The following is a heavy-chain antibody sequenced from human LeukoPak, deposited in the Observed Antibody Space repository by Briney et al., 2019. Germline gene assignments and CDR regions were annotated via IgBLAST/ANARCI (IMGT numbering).Heavy chain of an antibody. D-gene: IGHD6-6*01. V-gene: IGHV4-34*01. CDR2: INHSGST. CDR1: GGSFSGCY. Sequence: SETLSLTCAVYGGSFSGCYWSWIRQPPGKGLEWIGEINHSGSTNYNPSLKSRVTISVDTSKNQFSLKLSSVTAADTAVYYCARGPNSGSDYWGQGTLVTVSS. J-gene: IGHJ4*02. CDR3: ARGPNSGSDY.